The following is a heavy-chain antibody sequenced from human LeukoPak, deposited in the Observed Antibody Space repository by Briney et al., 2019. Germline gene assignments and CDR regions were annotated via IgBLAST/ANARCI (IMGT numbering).Heavy chain of an antibody. V-gene: IGHV1-2*06. Sequence: GASVKVSCKTSGYTSTGYYIYWVRQAPGQGLEWMGQISPYSGDTNFAQQFQGRVTMTRDTSISTAYMELSRLRSDDTAVYYCARGGVDYWGQGTLVTVSS. CDR1: GYTSTGYY. CDR3: ARGGVDY. J-gene: IGHJ4*02. CDR2: ISPYSGDT.